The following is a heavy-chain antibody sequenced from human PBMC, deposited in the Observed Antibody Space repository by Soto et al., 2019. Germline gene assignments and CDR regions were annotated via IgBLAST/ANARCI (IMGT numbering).Heavy chain of an antibody. D-gene: IGHD6-13*01. CDR3: ARAYRQSWYSSSWVFDS. CDR1: GGSINSGGYY. V-gene: IGHV4-31*03. Sequence: QVQLQESGPGLVKPSQTLSLICTVSGGSINSGGYYWSWIRQHPGKGLEWIGYIYYSGSTYYNPFLRSRLTISAGASENQFALKLSSVTAADTAVYFCARAYRQSWYSSSWVFDSWGQGTLVNVSS. J-gene: IGHJ4*02. CDR2: IYYSGST.